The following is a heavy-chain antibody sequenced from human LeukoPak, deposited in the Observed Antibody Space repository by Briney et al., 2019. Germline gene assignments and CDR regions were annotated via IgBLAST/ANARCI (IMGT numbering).Heavy chain of an antibody. V-gene: IGHV4-31*03. D-gene: IGHD2-15*01. Sequence: SQTLSLTCTVSGVSISSGGYYWSWIRQHPGKGLEWIGYIFFSGSTYYNPSLESRVNISVDTSENQFSLKVTSVTAAHTAVYYCARVVAGLAALDVWGQGTVVTVSS. CDR1: GVSISSGGYY. CDR2: IFFSGST. CDR3: ARVVAGLAALDV. J-gene: IGHJ3*01.